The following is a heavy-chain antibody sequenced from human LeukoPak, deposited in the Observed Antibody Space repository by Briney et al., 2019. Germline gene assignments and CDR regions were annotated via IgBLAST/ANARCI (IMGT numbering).Heavy chain of an antibody. D-gene: IGHD2-15*01. CDR1: GGSISTYY. J-gene: IGHJ4*02. CDR3: ASAGYCSGGSCYSDFDY. Sequence: SETLSLTCTVSGGSISTYYWSWIRQPPGEGLEWIGYICYSGGTNYNPSLKSRVTISVDTSKNQFSLKLSSVTAADTAVYYCASAGYCSGGSCYSDFDYWGQGTLVTVSS. CDR2: ICYSGGT. V-gene: IGHV4-59*08.